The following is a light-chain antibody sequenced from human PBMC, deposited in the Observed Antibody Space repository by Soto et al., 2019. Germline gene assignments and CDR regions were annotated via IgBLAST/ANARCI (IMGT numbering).Light chain of an antibody. J-gene: IGLJ1*01. Sequence: QSVLTQPPSVSGAPGQRVTISCTGSSSNIGAGYYVHWYQQLPGTAPKLLIYGNSNRPSGVPDRFSGSKSGTSASLAITGLQDADEADYYCQSSDSSMSGSRVFGTGTKVTVL. CDR3: QSSDSSMSGSRV. V-gene: IGLV1-40*01. CDR2: GNS. CDR1: SSNIGAGYY.